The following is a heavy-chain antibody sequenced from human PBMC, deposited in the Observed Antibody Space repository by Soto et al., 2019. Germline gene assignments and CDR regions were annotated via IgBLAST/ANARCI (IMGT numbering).Heavy chain of an antibody. V-gene: IGHV2-5*02. D-gene: IGHD2-21*02. Sequence: QITLKESGPTLVNPTQTLTLNCSFSAFSLSTGGVGVGCIRQPPGKALDWFALIYWDDDKRYCPTLRSMLTITQDTSKNQVVLTMTDMDPVDTATYYGRQWRCVGDCLQFYASYYYYGMDVWGQGNTVTVSS. CDR3: RQWRCVGDCLQFYASYYYYGMDV. CDR2: IYWDDDK. J-gene: IGHJ6*02. CDR1: AFSLSTGGVG.